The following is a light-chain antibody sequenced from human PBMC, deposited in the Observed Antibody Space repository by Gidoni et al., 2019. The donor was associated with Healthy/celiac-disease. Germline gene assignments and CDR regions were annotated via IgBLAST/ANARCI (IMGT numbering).Light chain of an antibody. CDR1: QNVSSSY. Sequence: EIVSTQSPGTLSFPPGERANLSCRASQNVSSSYLAWYQQKPGQAPRLLIYGASSRATGIPDRFSGSGSGTDFTLTISRLEPEDFAVYYCQQYGSSPMYTFGQGTKLEIK. CDR2: GAS. V-gene: IGKV3-20*01. CDR3: QQYGSSPMYT. J-gene: IGKJ2*01.